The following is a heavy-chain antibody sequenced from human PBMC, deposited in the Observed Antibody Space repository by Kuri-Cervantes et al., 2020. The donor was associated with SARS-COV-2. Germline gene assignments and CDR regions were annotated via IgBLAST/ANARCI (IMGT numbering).Heavy chain of an antibody. CDR2: IKQDGSEK. J-gene: IGHJ6*03. V-gene: IGHV3-7*01. CDR3: ARERAVFPGTGAYYYYYYMDV. CDR1: GFTFGDYA. D-gene: IGHD1-1*01. Sequence: GGSLRLFCTASGFTFGDYAMSWVRQAPGKGLEWVANIKQDGSEKYYVDSVKGRFTISRDNAKNSLYLQMNSLRAEDTAVYYCARERAVFPGTGAYYYYYYMDVWGKGTTVTVSS.